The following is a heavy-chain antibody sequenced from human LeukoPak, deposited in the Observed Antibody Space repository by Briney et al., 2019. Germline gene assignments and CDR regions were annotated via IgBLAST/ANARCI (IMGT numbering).Heavy chain of an antibody. D-gene: IGHD3-10*01. Sequence: GGSLRLSCAASGFTFSSYSMNWVRQAPGKGLEWVSYISSSSSTIYYADSVKGRFTISRDNAKNSLYLQMNSLRAEDTAVYYCAREPYYGSGGRATENYYMDVWGKGTTVTVSS. J-gene: IGHJ6*03. CDR3: AREPYYGSGGRATENYYMDV. CDR1: GFTFSSYS. V-gene: IGHV3-48*04. CDR2: ISSSSSTI.